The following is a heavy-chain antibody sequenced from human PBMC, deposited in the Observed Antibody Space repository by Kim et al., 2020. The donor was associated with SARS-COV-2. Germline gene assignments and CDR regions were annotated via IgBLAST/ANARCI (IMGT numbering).Heavy chain of an antibody. CDR2: ITGSSSYI. CDR3: ARDDIEDIVVAGVATQDY. J-gene: IGHJ4*02. V-gene: IGHV3-21*01. Sequence: GGSLRLSCAASGFTFSTYTMNWARQAPGKGLEWVSSITGSSSYIYYADSVKGRFIISRDNAKNSLYLEMNSLSAEDTAVYYCARDDIEDIVVAGVATQDYWGQGALVTVSS. D-gene: IGHD2-15*01. CDR1: GFTFSTYT.